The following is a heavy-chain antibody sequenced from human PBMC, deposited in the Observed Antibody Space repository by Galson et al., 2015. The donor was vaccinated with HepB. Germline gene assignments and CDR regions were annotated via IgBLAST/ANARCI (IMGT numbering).Heavy chain of an antibody. CDR2: INAGNGNT. CDR1: GYTFTSYA. J-gene: IGHJ6*02. D-gene: IGHD1-26*01. Sequence: SVKVSCKASGYTFTSYAMHWVRQAPGQRLEWMGWINAGNGNTKYSQKFQGRVTITRDTSASTAYMELSSLRSEDTAVYYCARAAVGEEFKYYYYGMDVWGQGTTVTVSS. V-gene: IGHV1-3*01. CDR3: ARAAVGEEFKYYYYGMDV.